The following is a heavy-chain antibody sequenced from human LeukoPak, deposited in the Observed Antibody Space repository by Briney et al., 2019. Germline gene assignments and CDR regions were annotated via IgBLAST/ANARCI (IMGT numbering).Heavy chain of an antibody. D-gene: IGHD6-13*01. CDR2: ISSSGSTI. CDR1: GFTFSDYY. V-gene: IGHV3-11*01. CDR3: ARADYSSSWYSDY. Sequence: GGSLRLSCAASGFTFSDYYMSWILQAPGKGLELVSYISSSGSTIYYADSVKGRFTISRDNAKNSLYLQMNSLRAEDTAVYYCARADYSSSWYSDYWGQGTLVTVSS. J-gene: IGHJ4*02.